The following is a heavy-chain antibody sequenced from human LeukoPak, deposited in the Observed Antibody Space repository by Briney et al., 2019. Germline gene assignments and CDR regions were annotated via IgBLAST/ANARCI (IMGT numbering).Heavy chain of an antibody. CDR2: ISYDGSNK. CDR3: ARDPPYSSGWYNDYYYGMDV. V-gene: IGHV3-30-3*01. D-gene: IGHD6-19*01. CDR1: GFTFSSYA. Sequence: PGGSLRLSCAASGFTFSSYAMHWVRQAPGKGLEWVAVISYDGSNKYYADSVKGRFTISRDNSKNTLYLQMNSLRAEDTAVYYCARDPPYSSGWYNDYYYGMDVWGQGTTVTVSS. J-gene: IGHJ6*02.